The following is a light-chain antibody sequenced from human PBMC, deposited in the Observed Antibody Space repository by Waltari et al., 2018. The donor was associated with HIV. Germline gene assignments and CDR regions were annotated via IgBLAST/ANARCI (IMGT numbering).Light chain of an antibody. J-gene: IGLJ2*01. CDR3: AAWDDSLDGPV. CDR2: GNN. Sequence: QHVLNQPTSETGTPGQRVIISCYGSSSNIGRHDVRWYQHLPGATPTLLIFGNNQRSSGVPDRFSGSKSATSASLAISGLRSVDEADYSCAAWDDSLDGPVFGGGTKLTVL. CDR1: SSNIGRHD. V-gene: IGLV1-44*01.